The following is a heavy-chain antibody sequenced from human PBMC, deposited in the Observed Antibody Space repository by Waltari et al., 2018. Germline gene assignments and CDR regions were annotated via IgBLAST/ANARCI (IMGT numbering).Heavy chain of an antibody. CDR2: IIPIFGTA. CDR3: ARGGSSSSWLYWYFDL. Sequence: QVQLVQSGAEVKKPGSSVKVSCKASGGTFSSYAISWVRQAPGQGLEWMGGIIPIFGTANYAQKFQGRVTITADESTSTAYMELSSLRSEDTAVYYCARGGSSSSWLYWYFDLWGRGTLVTVSS. J-gene: IGHJ2*01. CDR1: GGTFSSYA. V-gene: IGHV1-69*12. D-gene: IGHD6-6*01.